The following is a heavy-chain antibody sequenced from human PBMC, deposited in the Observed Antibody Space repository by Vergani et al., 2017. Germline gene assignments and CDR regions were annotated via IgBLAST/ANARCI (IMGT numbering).Heavy chain of an antibody. CDR3: SKVGRSEVACTFGAFDI. Sequence: EVQLLESGGDLVQPGGSLRLSCAASGFTFIMHAMSWVRQAPGRGLEWVSTLSSSDSRTHYADSVKGRFTISRDISKNTLFLHMNSLRPEDTAVYYCSKVGRSEVACTFGAFDIWGQGTMVTVSS. D-gene: IGHD6-19*01. CDR1: GFTFIMHA. V-gene: IGHV3-23*01. CDR2: LSSSDSRT. J-gene: IGHJ3*02.